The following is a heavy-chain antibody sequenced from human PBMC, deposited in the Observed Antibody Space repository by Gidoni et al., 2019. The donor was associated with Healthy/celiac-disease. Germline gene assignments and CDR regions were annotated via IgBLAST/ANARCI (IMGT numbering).Heavy chain of an antibody. J-gene: IGHJ5*02. CDR3: ASRGYCSGGSCPRRFDP. CDR2: IIPIFGTA. V-gene: IGHV1-69*06. Sequence: QVQLVQSGAEVKKPGSSVKVSCKASGGTFSSYAISWVRQAPGQGLEWMGGIIPIFGTANYAQKFQGRVTITADKSTSTAYMELSSLRSEDTAVYYCASRGYCSGGSCPRRFDPWGQGTLVTVSS. CDR1: GGTFSSYA. D-gene: IGHD2-15*01.